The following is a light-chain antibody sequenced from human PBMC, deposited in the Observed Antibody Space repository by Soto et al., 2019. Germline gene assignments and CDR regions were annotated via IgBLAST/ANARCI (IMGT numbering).Light chain of an antibody. CDR2: GNS. V-gene: IGLV1-40*01. CDR3: QSYDSSLSALV. Sequence: QSVLTQPPSVSGAPGQRVTISCTGSSSNIGAGYDVHWYQQLPGTAPKLLIYGNSNRPSGVPDRFSGSKSGTSASLAITGLQAGDEADYYCQSYDSSLSALVFGGGTQLTVL. J-gene: IGLJ2*01. CDR1: SSNIGAGYD.